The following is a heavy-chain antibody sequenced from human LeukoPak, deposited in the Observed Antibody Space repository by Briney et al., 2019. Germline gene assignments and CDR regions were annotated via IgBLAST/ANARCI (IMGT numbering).Heavy chain of an antibody. CDR3: ARDTFYYYDSLYGMDV. Sequence: GGSLRLSCAASGFTFSSYEMNWVRQAPGKGLEWVSYISSSGSTIYYADSVKGRFTISRDNAKNSLYLQMNSLRAEDTAVYYCARDTFYYYDSLYGMDVWGQGTTVTVSS. J-gene: IGHJ6*02. CDR1: GFTFSSYE. V-gene: IGHV3-48*03. D-gene: IGHD3-22*01. CDR2: ISSSGSTI.